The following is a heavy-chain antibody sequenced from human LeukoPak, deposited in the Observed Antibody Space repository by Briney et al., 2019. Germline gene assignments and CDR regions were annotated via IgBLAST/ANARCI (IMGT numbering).Heavy chain of an antibody. D-gene: IGHD6-13*01. CDR1: GFTFSDAW. J-gene: IGHJ5*02. Sequence: PGGSLRLSCAASGFTFSDAWMTWVRQAPGKGLEWVADIEQDGGEKYYVDSVKGRFTISRDNAKNSLYLQMNSLRPEDTALYYCARDMGGSSQSWGQGTLVTVSS. CDR3: ARDMGGSSQS. CDR2: IEQDGGEK. V-gene: IGHV3-7*04.